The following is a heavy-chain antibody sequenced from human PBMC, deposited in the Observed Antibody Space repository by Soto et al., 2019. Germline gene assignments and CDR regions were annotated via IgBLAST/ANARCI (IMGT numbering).Heavy chain of an antibody. Sequence: QVQLVESGGGVVQPGRSLRLSCAASGFTFSSYGMHWVRQAPGKGLEWVAVISYDGSNKYYADSVKGRFTISRDNSKNTLYLQMNSLRAEDTAVYYCAKDRVVGALDAFDIWGQGTMVTVSS. CDR3: AKDRVVGALDAFDI. J-gene: IGHJ3*02. D-gene: IGHD1-26*01. CDR1: GFTFSSYG. V-gene: IGHV3-30*18. CDR2: ISYDGSNK.